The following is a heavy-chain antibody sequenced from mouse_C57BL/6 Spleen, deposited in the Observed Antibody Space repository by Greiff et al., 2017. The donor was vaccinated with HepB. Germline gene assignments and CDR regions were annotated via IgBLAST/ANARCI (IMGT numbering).Heavy chain of an antibody. Sequence: DVMLVESGGGLVKPGGSLKLSCAASGFTFSSYAMSWVRQTPEKRLEWVATISDGGSYTYYPDNVKGRFTISRDNAKNNLYLQMSHLKSEDTAMYYCASLYYGSSYQFAYWGQGTLVTVSA. J-gene: IGHJ3*01. CDR2: ISDGGSYT. CDR1: GFTFSSYA. V-gene: IGHV5-4*03. D-gene: IGHD1-1*01. CDR3: ASLYYGSSYQFAY.